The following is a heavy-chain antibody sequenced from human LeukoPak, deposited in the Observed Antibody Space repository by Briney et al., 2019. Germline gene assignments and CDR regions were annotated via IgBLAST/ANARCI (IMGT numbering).Heavy chain of an antibody. J-gene: IGHJ5*02. Sequence: GGSLRLSCAASGFTFSSYSMNWVRQAPGKGLEWVSSISSSSSYIYYADSVKGRFTISRDNAKNSLYLQMNSLRAEDTAVYYCARDGGYDILTGTNWFDPWGQGTLVTVSS. CDR3: ARDGGYDILTGTNWFDP. CDR2: ISSSSSYI. CDR1: GFTFSSYS. V-gene: IGHV3-21*01. D-gene: IGHD3-9*01.